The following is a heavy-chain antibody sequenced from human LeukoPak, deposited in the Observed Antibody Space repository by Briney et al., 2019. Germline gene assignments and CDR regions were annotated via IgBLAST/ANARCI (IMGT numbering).Heavy chain of an antibody. V-gene: IGHV1-8*01. J-gene: IGHJ6*02. CDR2: NPXSGNT. D-gene: IGHD2-2*01. CDR3: ALIVPAAKGHYYYYGMDV. Sequence: NPXSGNTGYAQKFQGRVTMTRNTSISTAYMELSSLRSEDTAVYYCALIVPAAKGHYYYYGMDVWGQGTTVTVSS.